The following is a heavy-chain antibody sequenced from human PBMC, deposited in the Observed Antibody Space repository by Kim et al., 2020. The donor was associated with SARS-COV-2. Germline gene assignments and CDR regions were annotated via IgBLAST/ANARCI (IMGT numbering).Heavy chain of an antibody. J-gene: IGHJ4*02. Sequence: GGSLRLSCAASGLSFSDSYMNWVRQAPGKGLEWLSFISTRGESIFYADSVEGRFTISRDNAKNSLYLQMNYLRDEDTAVYYCARSGNVYNAFVIWGQG. V-gene: IGHV3-11*01. D-gene: IGHD1-1*01. CDR1: GLSFSDSY. CDR3: ARSGNVYNAFVI. CDR2: ISTRGESI.